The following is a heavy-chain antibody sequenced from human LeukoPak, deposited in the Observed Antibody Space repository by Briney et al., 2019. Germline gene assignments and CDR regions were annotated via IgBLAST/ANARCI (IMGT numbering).Heavy chain of an antibody. D-gene: IGHD3-22*01. CDR2: ILYDGSNK. J-gene: IGHJ4*02. CDR1: GFTFSSYG. V-gene: IGHV3-30*18. Sequence: GGSLRLSSAASGFTFSSYGMHWVRQAPGKGLEWVAVILYDGSNKYYADSVKGRFTISRDNSKNTLYLQMNSLRAEDTAVYYCAKARSMIAYAQDYWGQGTLVTVSS. CDR3: AKARSMIAYAQDY.